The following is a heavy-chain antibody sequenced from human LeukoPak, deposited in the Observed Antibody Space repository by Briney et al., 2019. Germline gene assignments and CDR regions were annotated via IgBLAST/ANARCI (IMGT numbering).Heavy chain of an antibody. CDR1: GYSISSGYY. J-gene: IGHJ5*02. CDR3: ARTVLRYFDWLSQGWFDP. Sequence: PSETLSLTCAVSGYSISSGYYWGWIRQPPGKGLGWIGSIYHSGSTYYDPSLKSRVTISVDTSKNQFSLKLSSVTAADTAVYYCARTVLRYFDWLSQGWFDPWGQGTLVTVSS. D-gene: IGHD3-9*01. V-gene: IGHV4-38-2*01. CDR2: IYHSGST.